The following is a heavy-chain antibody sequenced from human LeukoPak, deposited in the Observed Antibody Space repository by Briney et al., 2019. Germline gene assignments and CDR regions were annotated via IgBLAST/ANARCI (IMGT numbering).Heavy chain of an antibody. CDR2: ITPSGDGT. V-gene: IGHV3-23*01. J-gene: IGHJ4*02. CDR1: GFTFSSPA. CDR3: AKDSPVATW. D-gene: IGHD1-26*01. Sequence: GGSLRLSFAASGFTFSSPAMSWVRQAPGKGLEWVSSITPSGDGTYYAASVKGRFTISRDNSKNTLYLQMDSLRADDTAKYYCAKDSPVATWWGQGTLVTVSS.